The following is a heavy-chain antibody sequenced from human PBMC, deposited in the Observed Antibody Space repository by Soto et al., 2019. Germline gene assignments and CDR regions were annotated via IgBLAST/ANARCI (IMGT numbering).Heavy chain of an antibody. CDR1: GYTFTSYA. D-gene: IGHD6-13*01. CDR2: INAGNGNT. V-gene: IGHV1-3*01. Sequence: ASVKVSCKASGYTFTSYAMHWVRQAPGQRLEWMGWINAGNGNTKYSQKFQGRVTITRDTSASTAYMELSSLRSEDTAVYYCASDLIADLDAFDIWGQGTMVNVS. J-gene: IGHJ3*02. CDR3: ASDLIADLDAFDI.